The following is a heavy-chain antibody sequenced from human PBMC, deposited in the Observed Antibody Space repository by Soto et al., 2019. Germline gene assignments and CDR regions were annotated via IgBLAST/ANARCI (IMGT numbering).Heavy chain of an antibody. CDR1: GDTFTFYS. Sequence: QVQLVQSGAEVKKPGSSVRVSCKTSGDTFTFYSINWVRQAPGLGLEWMGRINPILTMSNYAQRFQGRVPXTXDXXTRTAYMELSSLRSEDTAMYYCATSYGSGYRAFDYWGQGALVTVSS. CDR3: ATSYGSGYRAFDY. V-gene: IGHV1-69*02. CDR2: INPILTMS. J-gene: IGHJ4*02. D-gene: IGHD3-10*01.